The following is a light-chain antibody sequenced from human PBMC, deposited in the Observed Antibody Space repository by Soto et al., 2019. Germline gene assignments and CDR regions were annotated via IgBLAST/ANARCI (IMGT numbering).Light chain of an antibody. CDR2: EVR. CDR3: QSYDRSLSGSF. Sequence: QSVLTQPASVSGSPGQSITISCTGTYSDVGGYGYVAWYQQHPGKVPKLMISEVRNRPSGASSRFSGSKSGNTASLTISGLQAEDEAAYYCQSYDRSLSGSFFGTGTKVTVL. CDR1: YSDVGGYGY. J-gene: IGLJ1*01. V-gene: IGLV2-14*01.